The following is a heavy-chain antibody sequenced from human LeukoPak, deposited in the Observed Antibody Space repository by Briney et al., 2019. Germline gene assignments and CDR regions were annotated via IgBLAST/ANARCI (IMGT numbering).Heavy chain of an antibody. D-gene: IGHD3-16*01. CDR1: GFTVSSNY. V-gene: IGHV3-53*01. J-gene: IGHJ4*02. Sequence: GGSLRLSCAASGFTVSSNYMSWVRQAPGKGLKWVSVIYSGGSTYYADSVKGRFTISRDNSKNTLYLQMNSLRAEDTAVYYCARAGGEWILDYWGQGTLVTVSS. CDR2: IYSGGST. CDR3: ARAGGEWILDY.